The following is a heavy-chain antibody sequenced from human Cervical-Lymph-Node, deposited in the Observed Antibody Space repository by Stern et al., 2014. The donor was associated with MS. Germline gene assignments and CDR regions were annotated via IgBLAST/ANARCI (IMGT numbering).Heavy chain of an antibody. CDR2: IYPNRGGP. J-gene: IGHJ4*02. V-gene: IGHV1-2*01. Sequence: QVQLVQSGAEVKKPGASVKVSCKVSSEYTFTDYYFHWLPEAPGQGLEWLGRIYPNRGGPIKPQEFQGRGIHTRDTSISTLYMELNNLRPDDTAVYYCARGLGVTAFDFWGQGTLVTVSS. D-gene: IGHD4-11*01. CDR3: ARGLGVTAFDF. CDR1: EYTFTDYY.